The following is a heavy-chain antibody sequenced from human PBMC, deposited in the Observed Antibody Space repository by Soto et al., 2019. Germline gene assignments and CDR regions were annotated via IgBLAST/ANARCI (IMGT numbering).Heavy chain of an antibody. J-gene: IGHJ4*02. CDR1: GYTFTSYV. D-gene: IGHD3-16*02. Sequence: ASVKVSCKASGYTFTSYVMHWVRQAPGQRLEWMGWINAGNGNTKYSQKFQGRVTITRDTSASTAYMELSSLRSEDTAVYYRATAGEYDYIWGSYRDTYFDYWGQGTLVTVSS. V-gene: IGHV1-3*01. CDR3: ATAGEYDYIWGSYRDTYFDY. CDR2: INAGNGNT.